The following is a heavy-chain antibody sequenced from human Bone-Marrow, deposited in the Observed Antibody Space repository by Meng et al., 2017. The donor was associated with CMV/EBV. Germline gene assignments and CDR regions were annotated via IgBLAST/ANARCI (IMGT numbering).Heavy chain of an antibody. Sequence: QVQLVQSGAEVRTPGATAMVSCKTSGYTFTSYDVHWVRQATGHGLEWMGWMNPNSGNTGYLQKFQDRVTMTRNTSISTAYMELSSLTSEDTAIYYCASGVETYGSGSYGYWGQGTLVTVSS. J-gene: IGHJ4*02. CDR2: MNPNSGNT. V-gene: IGHV1-8*01. CDR1: GYTFTSYD. D-gene: IGHD3-10*01. CDR3: ASGVETYGSGSYGY.